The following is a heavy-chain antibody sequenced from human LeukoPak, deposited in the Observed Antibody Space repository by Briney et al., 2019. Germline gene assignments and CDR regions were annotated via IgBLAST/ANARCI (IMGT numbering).Heavy chain of an antibody. Sequence: SETLSLTCTVSGGSISSYYWSWIRQPPGKGLEWIGYIYTSGSSNYNPSLKSRVTISVDTSKNQFSLKLSSVTAADTAVYYCASHGGADCSSTSCYYINYYYYMDVWGKGTTVTVSS. CDR2: IYTSGSS. D-gene: IGHD2-2*01. CDR3: ASHGGADCSSTSCYYINYYYYMDV. V-gene: IGHV4-4*09. CDR1: GGSISSYY. J-gene: IGHJ6*03.